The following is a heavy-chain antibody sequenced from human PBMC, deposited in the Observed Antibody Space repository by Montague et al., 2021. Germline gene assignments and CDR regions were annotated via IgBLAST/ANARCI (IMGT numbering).Heavy chain of an antibody. J-gene: IGHJ5*02. D-gene: IGHD3-10*01. Sequence: TLSLTCSVSGGSVSTGGYYWSWIRQRPGQGWEGLGYTSLRGTTNYNPSLSRRLSISPATSRNHLSLQLTSVTAAATAIYYCAIDASGSYVGWLNPWGQGALVTVSS. CDR1: GGSVSTGGYY. CDR2: TSLRGTT. V-gene: IGHV4-31*03. CDR3: AIDASGSYVGWLNP.